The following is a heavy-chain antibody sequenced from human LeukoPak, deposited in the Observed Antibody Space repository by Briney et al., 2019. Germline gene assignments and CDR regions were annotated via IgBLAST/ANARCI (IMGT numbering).Heavy chain of an antibody. CDR2: ISYDGSNK. CDR3: ARSDCSSTSCYGAYYYYGMDV. D-gene: IGHD2-2*01. V-gene: IGHV3-30-3*01. J-gene: IGHJ6*02. CDR1: GFTFSSYA. Sequence: AGRSLRLSCAASGFTFSSYAMHWVRQAPGKGLEWVAVISYDGSNKCYADSVKGRFTISRDNSKNTLYLQMNSLRAEDTAVYYCARSDCSSTSCYGAYYYYGMDVWGQGTTVTVPS.